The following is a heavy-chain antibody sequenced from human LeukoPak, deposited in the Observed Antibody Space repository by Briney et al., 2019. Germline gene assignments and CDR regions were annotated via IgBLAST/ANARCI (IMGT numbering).Heavy chain of an antibody. V-gene: IGHV3-48*03. D-gene: IGHD1-26*01. CDR1: GFTFSSYE. Sequence: PGGSLRLSCAASGFTFSSYEMNWFRQAPGKGLEWLSYINGNSANIKYADSVKGRFTISRDNAKNSLYLQMNNLRAEDSAVYYCVRKTVGAQNWFGPWGQGTLVSVSS. CDR2: INGNSANI. CDR3: VRKTVGAQNWFGP. J-gene: IGHJ5*02.